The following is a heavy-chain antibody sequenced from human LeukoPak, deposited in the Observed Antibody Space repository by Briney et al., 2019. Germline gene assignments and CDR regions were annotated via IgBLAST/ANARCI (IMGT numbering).Heavy chain of an antibody. CDR1: GFTFSSYA. Sequence: GGSLRLSCAASGFTFSSYAMSWVRQAPGKGLEWVSAISGSGGSTYYADSVKGRFTISRDNSKNSLYLQMNSLRADDTAVYYCARFAAGGSYYYYMDVWGKGTTVTVSS. CDR3: ARFAAGGSYYYYMDV. CDR2: ISGSGGST. J-gene: IGHJ6*03. D-gene: IGHD3-10*01. V-gene: IGHV3-23*01.